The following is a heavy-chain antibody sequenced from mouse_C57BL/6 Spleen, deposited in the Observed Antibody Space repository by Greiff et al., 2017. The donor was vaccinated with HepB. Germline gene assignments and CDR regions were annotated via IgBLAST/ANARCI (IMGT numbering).Heavy chain of an antibody. CDR3: ATPYGSSPAWFAY. D-gene: IGHD1-1*01. V-gene: IGHV1-26*01. CDR2: INPNNGGT. Sequence: EVQLQQSGPELVKPGASVKISCKASGYTFTDYYMNWVKQSHGKSLEWIGDINPNNGGTSYNQKFKGKATLTVDKSSSTAYMELRRLTSEDSAVYYCATPYGSSPAWFAYWGQGTLVTVSA. J-gene: IGHJ3*01. CDR1: GYTFTDYY.